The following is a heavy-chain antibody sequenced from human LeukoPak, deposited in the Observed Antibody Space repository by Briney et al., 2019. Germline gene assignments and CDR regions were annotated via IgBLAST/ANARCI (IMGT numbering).Heavy chain of an antibody. Sequence: GGSLRLSCAASGFAFSSYAMSWVRQAPGKGLEWVSAISGSGGSTYYADSVKGRFTISRDNSKNTLYLQMNSLRAEDTAVYYCAKVSVRTGTNYYWGQGTLVTVSS. D-gene: IGHD1-1*01. CDR3: AKVSVRTGTNYY. J-gene: IGHJ4*02. V-gene: IGHV3-23*01. CDR1: GFAFSSYA. CDR2: ISGSGGST.